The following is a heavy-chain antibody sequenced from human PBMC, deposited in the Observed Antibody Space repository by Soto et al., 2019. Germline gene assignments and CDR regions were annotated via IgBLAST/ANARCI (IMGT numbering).Heavy chain of an antibody. J-gene: IGHJ6*02. CDR3: ARDPTLYGMDV. Sequence: QVQLVQSGAEVKKPGSSVKVSCKASGGTFSSYTISWVRQAPGQGLEWMGRIIPILGIANYAQKFQGRVTITADKSTSTAYMELSSLRAEDTAVYYCARDPTLYGMDVWGQGTTVTVSS. CDR2: IIPILGIA. CDR1: GGTFSSYT. V-gene: IGHV1-69*02.